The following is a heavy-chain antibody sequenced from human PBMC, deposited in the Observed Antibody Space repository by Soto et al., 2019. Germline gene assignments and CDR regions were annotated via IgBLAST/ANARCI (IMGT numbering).Heavy chain of an antibody. CDR1: GFTFSNAW. CDR3: TTDRSGSTVLYDYGMDV. Sequence: GGSLILSCAASGFTFSNAWMSWVRQAPGKGLEWVGRIKSKTDGGTTDYAAPVKARFTISRDNSKNTLYLQMNSLKTEDTAVYYCTTDRSGSTVLYDYGMDVWGQGTTVTVSS. CDR2: IKSKTDGGTT. D-gene: IGHD2-8*02. J-gene: IGHJ6*02. V-gene: IGHV3-15*01.